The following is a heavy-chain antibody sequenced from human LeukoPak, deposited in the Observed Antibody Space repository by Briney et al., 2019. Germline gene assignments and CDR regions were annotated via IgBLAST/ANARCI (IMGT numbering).Heavy chain of an antibody. Sequence: ASVTLSCKASGDTVTVSNIHCGPEARGHGLEWMAWINPNSHSTNYEQKFQGRVTITRDASMTTAYMDLIRLRSDATAAYYCAVLYSSGSIDYWGQGPLVTVSS. CDR2: INPNSHST. CDR1: GDTVTVSN. J-gene: IGHJ4*02. CDR3: AVLYSSGSIDY. V-gene: IGHV1-2*02. D-gene: IGHD6-19*01.